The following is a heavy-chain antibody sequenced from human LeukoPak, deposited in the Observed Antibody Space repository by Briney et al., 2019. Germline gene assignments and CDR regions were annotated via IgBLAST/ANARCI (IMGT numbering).Heavy chain of an antibody. CDR2: INSDGSST. CDR3: ARGSGITIVRGAIDY. J-gene: IGHJ4*02. D-gene: IGHD3-10*01. V-gene: IGHV3-74*01. CDR1: GFTFSSYW. Sequence: GGSLRLSFAASGFTFSSYWMHWLRQAPGKGLVWVSRINSDGSSTSYADSVKGRFRVYRDNAKNTLYLQMNSLRAEETAVYYCARGSGITIVRGAIDYWGQGTLVTVSS.